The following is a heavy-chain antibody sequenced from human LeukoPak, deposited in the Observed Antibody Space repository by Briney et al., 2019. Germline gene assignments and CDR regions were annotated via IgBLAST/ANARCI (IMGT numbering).Heavy chain of an antibody. CDR3: ASGLELDY. CDR1: GFTFSSYW. Sequence: GGSLRLSCAASGFTFSSYWMNWARQAPGKGLEWVASINHNGNVNYYVDSVKGRFTISRDNAKNSLCLQMNSLRAEDTAVYYCASGLELDYWGQGALVTVSS. CDR2: INHNGNVN. V-gene: IGHV3-7*03. J-gene: IGHJ4*02.